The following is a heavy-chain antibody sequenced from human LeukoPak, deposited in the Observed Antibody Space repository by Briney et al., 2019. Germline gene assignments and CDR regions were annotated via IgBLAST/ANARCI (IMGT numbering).Heavy chain of an antibody. Sequence: GGSLRLSCAASGLAFSAYKMHWVRRAPRKGLVWVSRISTDGYTTDYADFVQGRFTASRDNTKNTWSLEMNSLRAEDTAVYYCVVGGSPGYWGQGTLVTVSS. CDR2: ISTDGYTT. V-gene: IGHV3-74*01. D-gene: IGHD2-15*01. CDR3: VVGGSPGY. J-gene: IGHJ4*02. CDR1: GLAFSAYK.